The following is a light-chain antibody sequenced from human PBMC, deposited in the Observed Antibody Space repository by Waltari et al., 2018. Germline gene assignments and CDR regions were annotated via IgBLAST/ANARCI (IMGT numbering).Light chain of an antibody. CDR2: DAS. CDR3: QQYYSNPAT. V-gene: IGKV1-5*01. Sequence: DIQMTQSPSTLSASVGDRVTITCRASQSISSWLAWYQQKPGKAPKLLIYDASRLESGVPSRFSGSGSGTEFTLTISSLQPDDFATYYCQQYYSNPATFGQGTKVEIK. CDR1: QSISSW. J-gene: IGKJ1*01.